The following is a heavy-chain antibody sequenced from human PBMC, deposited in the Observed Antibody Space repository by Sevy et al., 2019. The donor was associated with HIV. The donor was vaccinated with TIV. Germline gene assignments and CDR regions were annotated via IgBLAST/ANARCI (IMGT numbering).Heavy chain of an antibody. V-gene: IGHV3-7*01. CDR2: IRQDGSAK. CDR1: GFTFSTYW. J-gene: IGHJ4*02. CDR3: ASETYYRIDN. Sequence: GGSLRLSCVASGFTFSTYWMTWVRQAPGKGLEWVAKIRQDGSAKYYVYSVKGRFTISRDNAKNLLYLQMNSLAAEDTAVYYCASETYYRIDNWGQGTLVTVSS. D-gene: IGHD3-10*01.